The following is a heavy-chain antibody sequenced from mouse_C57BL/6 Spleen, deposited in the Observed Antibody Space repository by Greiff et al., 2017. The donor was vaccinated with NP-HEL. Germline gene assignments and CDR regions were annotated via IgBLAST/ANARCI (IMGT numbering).Heavy chain of an antibody. D-gene: IGHD2-12*01. CDR1: GFNIKDDY. CDR3: TTPLRRGFAY. CDR2: IDPENGDT. V-gene: IGHV14-4*01. J-gene: IGHJ3*01. Sequence: EVQLQQSGAELVRPGASVKLSCTASGFNIKDDYMHWVKQRPEQGLEWIGWIDPENGDTEYASKFQGKATITADTSSNTAYLQLSSLTSEDTAVYYCTTPLRRGFAYWAKGLWSLSLQ.